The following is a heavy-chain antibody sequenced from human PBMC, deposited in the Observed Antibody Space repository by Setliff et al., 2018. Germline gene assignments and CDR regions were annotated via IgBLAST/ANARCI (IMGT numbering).Heavy chain of an antibody. J-gene: IGHJ4*02. CDR1: GFSFHDYG. CDR2: INWNGVSI. Sequence: RPGGSLRLSCAVSGFSFHDYGMGWVRQAPGKGLEWVSSINWNGVSIGYADSVKGRFTISRDNAKNSLYLQMNSLRAEDTALYYCARDSYTSPDYWGQGTLVTVSS. CDR3: ARDSYTSPDY. D-gene: IGHD6-13*01. V-gene: IGHV3-20*04.